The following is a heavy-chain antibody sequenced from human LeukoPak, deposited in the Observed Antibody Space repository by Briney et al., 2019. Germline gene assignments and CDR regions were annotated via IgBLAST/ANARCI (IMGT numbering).Heavy chain of an antibody. CDR1: GYYFTGYY. CDR2: INPSNAET. J-gene: IGHJ4*02. CDR3: ARGDIVVVVAAV. V-gene: IGHV1-46*03. Sequence: ASVKVSCKASGYYFTGYYVHWVRQAPGQGLEWVGIINPSNAETVYAQKFQGRVTMTTDTSTSTVYMELSSLRSEDTAVYYCARGDIVVVVAAVWGQGTLVTVSS. D-gene: IGHD2-15*01.